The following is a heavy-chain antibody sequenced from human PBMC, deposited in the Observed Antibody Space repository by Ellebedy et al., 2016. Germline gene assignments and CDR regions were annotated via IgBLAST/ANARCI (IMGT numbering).Heavy chain of an antibody. D-gene: IGHD4-17*01. J-gene: IGHJ5*02. CDR2: IYYSGST. CDR1: GGSISSSSYY. CDR3: AREVDLKTTYNWFDP. Sequence: SETLSLTXTVSGGSISSSSYYWGWIRQPPGKGLEWIGSIYYSGSTYYNPSLKSRVTISVDTSKNQFSLKLSSVTAADTAIYYCAREVDLKTTYNWFDPWGQGTLVTVSS. V-gene: IGHV4-39*07.